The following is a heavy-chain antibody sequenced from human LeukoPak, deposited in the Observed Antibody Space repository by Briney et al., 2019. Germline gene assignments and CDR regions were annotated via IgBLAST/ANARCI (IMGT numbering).Heavy chain of an antibody. D-gene: IGHD5-24*01. Sequence: HPGGSLRLSCAASGFTFSSYAMHWVRQAPGKGLEWVAVISYDGSNKYYADSVKGRFTISRDNSKNTLYLQMNSLRAEDTAVYYCARDRASSRWLQFSPRPEYYFDYWGQGTLVTVSS. CDR3: ARDRASSRWLQFSPRPEYYFDY. J-gene: IGHJ4*02. V-gene: IGHV3-30-3*01. CDR1: GFTFSSYA. CDR2: ISYDGSNK.